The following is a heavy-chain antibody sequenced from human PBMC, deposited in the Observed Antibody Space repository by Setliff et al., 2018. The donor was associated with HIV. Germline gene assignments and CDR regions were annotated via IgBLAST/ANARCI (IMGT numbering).Heavy chain of an antibody. D-gene: IGHD3-22*01. Sequence: SETLSLTCTVSGGSISNYYWSWIRQPPGKGLEWIGYISYTGTTKYNPSLKSRVTISVDTSKNQFSVGLSSVSAADTAVSFCARHVPRFDYDTGGYYVSHFDYWGQGTRVTVSS. CDR1: GGSISNYY. CDR2: ISYTGTT. J-gene: IGHJ4*02. V-gene: IGHV4-59*01. CDR3: ARHVPRFDYDTGGYYVSHFDY.